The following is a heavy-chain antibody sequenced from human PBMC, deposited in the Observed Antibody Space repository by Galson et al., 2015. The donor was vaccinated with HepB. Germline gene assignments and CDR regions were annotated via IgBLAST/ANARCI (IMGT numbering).Heavy chain of an antibody. V-gene: IGHV3-23*01. Sequence: GSLRLSCAASGFTFSSYTMNWVRQAPGRGLEWVSGISGSGGSTYYADSVKGRFTISRDNSKITLYLQMNSLRAEDTAVYYCAKVAWPRPLGYCSGGSCPPIDYWGQGTLVTVSS. J-gene: IGHJ4*02. CDR2: ISGSGGST. D-gene: IGHD2-15*01. CDR3: AKVAWPRPLGYCSGGSCPPIDY. CDR1: GFTFSSYT.